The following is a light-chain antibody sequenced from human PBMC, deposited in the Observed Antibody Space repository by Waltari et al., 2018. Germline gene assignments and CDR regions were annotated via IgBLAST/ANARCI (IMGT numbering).Light chain of an antibody. V-gene: IGKV1-17*01. CDR2: AAS. Sequence: DIQMTQSPSSLSASVGDTVTITCRASQGISSYLNWFQQKPGKAPKLLIYAASSLESGVPSRFSDSGSGTEFTLTISSLQPEDFAAYYCLQHNSYPLTFGGGTKVEIK. J-gene: IGKJ4*01. CDR3: LQHNSYPLT. CDR1: QGISSY.